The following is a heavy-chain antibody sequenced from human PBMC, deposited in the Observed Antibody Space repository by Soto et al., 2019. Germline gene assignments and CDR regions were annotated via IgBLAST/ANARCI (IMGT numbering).Heavy chain of an antibody. Sequence: SVKVSCKASGDTDTNYVISWVRQAPGQGLEWMGGIFPKFGTTYSAQKLQDRLTITADESTSTVYMQLSSLRLDDTAVYYCEAEMTFGKLSVVWGQGXTVTVYS. CDR2: IFPKFGTT. J-gene: IGHJ6*02. D-gene: IGHD3-16*02. CDR3: EAEMTFGKLSVV. V-gene: IGHV1-69*13. CDR1: GDTDTNYV.